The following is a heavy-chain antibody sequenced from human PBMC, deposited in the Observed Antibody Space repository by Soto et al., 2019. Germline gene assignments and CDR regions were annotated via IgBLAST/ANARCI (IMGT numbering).Heavy chain of an antibody. Sequence: PGGSLRLSCAASGFTFSSYGMHWVRQAPGKGLEWVAVIWYDGSNKYYADSVKGRFTISRDNSKNTLYLQMNSLRAEDTAVYYCARWDILHGYYTDYYYYGMDVWGQGTTVTVSS. CDR2: IWYDGSNK. D-gene: IGHD3-9*01. V-gene: IGHV3-33*01. J-gene: IGHJ6*02. CDR3: ARWDILHGYYTDYYYYGMDV. CDR1: GFTFSSYG.